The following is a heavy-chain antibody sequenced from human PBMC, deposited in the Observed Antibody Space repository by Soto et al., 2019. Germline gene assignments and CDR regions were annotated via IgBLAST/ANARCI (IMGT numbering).Heavy chain of an antibody. D-gene: IGHD6-19*01. V-gene: IGHV1-2*02. CDR2: INPNSGGT. CDR1: GYPFTGHH. CDR3: ARSPPIAVAGSSLLL. J-gene: IGHJ4*02. Sequence: GCSMEVSRRASGYPFTGHHMDRVRQGPRQGLEWMGWINPNSGGTNYPQKFQGRVTMTRETSISTAYMELSRLRSDDTAVYYCARSPPIAVAGSSLLLWGKGTRVTVSS.